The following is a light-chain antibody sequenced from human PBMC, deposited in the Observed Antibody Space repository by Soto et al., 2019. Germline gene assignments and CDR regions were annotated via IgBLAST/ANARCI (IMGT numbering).Light chain of an antibody. CDR3: QHFGSSPGYT. J-gene: IGKJ2*01. V-gene: IGKV3-20*01. Sequence: EIVLTQSPGTLFWSPGERATLSCRASQSVSSSSLAWYQQKPGQAPRLLIYGASSRATGIPDRFSGSGSGTDFTLTISRLEPEDFAVYFCQHFGSSPGYTFGQGTKLQIK. CDR2: GAS. CDR1: QSVSSSS.